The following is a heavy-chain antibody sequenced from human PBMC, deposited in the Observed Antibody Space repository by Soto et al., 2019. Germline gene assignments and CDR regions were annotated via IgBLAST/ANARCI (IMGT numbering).Heavy chain of an antibody. D-gene: IGHD1-26*01. CDR2: ISSSSTYI. J-gene: IGHJ4*02. CDR1: GFTFSNFS. Sequence: GSLRLSCAASGFTFSNFSMNWVRQAPGKGLEWVSSISSSSTYIYYADSLKGRFAISRDNAKNSLYLQMNSLRAEDTAVYYCARGRENYSYFDYWGQGIVVTVSS. V-gene: IGHV3-21*01. CDR3: ARGRENYSYFDY.